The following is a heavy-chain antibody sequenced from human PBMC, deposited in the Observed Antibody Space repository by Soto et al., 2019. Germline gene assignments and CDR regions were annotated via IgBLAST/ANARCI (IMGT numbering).Heavy chain of an antibody. CDR3: AKDGSWDGGAGES. CDR1: GVTFSSYA. Sequence: QVQLVQSGAELKKPGSSVKVSCSASGVTFSSYAFTWVRQAPGQGLEWMGNIIPVFRTSNYAQGFQGRLTISADESTTTNYMELSSLRSEDTAVYFCAKDGSWDGGAGESWGQGPLVIVSS. V-gene: IGHV1-69*18. CDR2: IIPVFRTS. D-gene: IGHD4-17*01. J-gene: IGHJ4*02.